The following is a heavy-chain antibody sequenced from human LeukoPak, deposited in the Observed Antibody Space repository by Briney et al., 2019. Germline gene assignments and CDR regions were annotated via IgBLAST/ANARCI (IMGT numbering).Heavy chain of an antibody. CDR2: IYYSGST. D-gene: IGHD6-19*01. Sequence: PSETLSLTCTVSGGSISSHYWSWIRQPPGKGLEWIGYIYYSGSTNYNPSLKSRVTISVDTSKNQFSLKLSSVTAADTAVYYCARQEQWLTQGGWFDPWGQGTLVTASS. CDR3: ARQEQWLTQGGWFDP. J-gene: IGHJ5*02. V-gene: IGHV4-59*08. CDR1: GGSISSHY.